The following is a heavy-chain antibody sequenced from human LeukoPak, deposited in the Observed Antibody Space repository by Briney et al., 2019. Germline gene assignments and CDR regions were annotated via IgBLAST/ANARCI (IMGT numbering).Heavy chain of an antibody. CDR1: GYTFTSYD. V-gene: IGHV1-18*01. J-gene: IGHJ6*03. Sequence: ASVKVSCKASGYTFTSYDISWVRQAPGQGLEWMGWISPYNGDTNYAQNLQGRVTMTTDASTSTAHMELRSLRSDDTAVYYCARVTTSYYYYMDVWGKGTTVTVSS. D-gene: IGHD4-17*01. CDR3: ARVTTSYYYYMDV. CDR2: ISPYNGDT.